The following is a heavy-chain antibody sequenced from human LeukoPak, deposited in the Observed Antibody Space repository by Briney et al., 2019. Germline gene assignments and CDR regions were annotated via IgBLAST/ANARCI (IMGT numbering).Heavy chain of an antibody. CDR3: ATGTGYSSSSIDY. Sequence: PGGSLRLSCAASGFTFSSYGMHWVRQAPGKGLEWVAVISYDGSNKYYADSVKGRFTISRDNSKNSLYLQMNSLRTEDTTLYYCATGTGYSSSSIDYWGQGTLVTVSS. D-gene: IGHD6-6*01. V-gene: IGHV3-30*03. CDR1: GFTFSSYG. CDR2: ISYDGSNK. J-gene: IGHJ4*02.